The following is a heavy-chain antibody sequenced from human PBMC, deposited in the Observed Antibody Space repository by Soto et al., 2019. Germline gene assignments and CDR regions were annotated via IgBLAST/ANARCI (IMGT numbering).Heavy chain of an antibody. Sequence: GASVKVSCKASGGTFSSYAISWVRQAPGQGLEWMGGIIPIFGTANYAQKFQGRVTITADESTSTAYMELSSLRSEDTAVYYCARVVPAAPNDKYYYYYGMDVWGQGTTVTVS. D-gene: IGHD2-2*01. CDR1: GGTFSSYA. V-gene: IGHV1-69*13. J-gene: IGHJ6*02. CDR2: IIPIFGTA. CDR3: ARVVPAAPNDKYYYYYGMDV.